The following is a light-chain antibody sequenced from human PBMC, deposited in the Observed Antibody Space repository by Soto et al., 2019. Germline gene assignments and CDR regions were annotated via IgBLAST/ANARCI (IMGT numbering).Light chain of an antibody. CDR2: AAS. J-gene: IGKJ1*01. V-gene: IGKV1-39*01. CDR1: QSISSF. Sequence: DIQMTQSPSSLSASVGDRVTIACRASQSISSFLNWYQHKPGTAPHLLIYAASSLQSGVPSRFSGRGAGTDFTLTSSRLQPEDDATYYCQQTYSTPQTFGQGTKVDIK. CDR3: QQTYSTPQT.